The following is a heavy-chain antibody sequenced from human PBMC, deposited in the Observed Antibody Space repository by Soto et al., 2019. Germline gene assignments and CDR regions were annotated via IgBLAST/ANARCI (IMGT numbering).Heavy chain of an antibody. J-gene: IGHJ5*02. D-gene: IGHD4-17*01. CDR3: ARGHTVTTPIDWFDP. CDR2: IYYSGST. Sequence: ASETLSLTCTVSGGSISSYYWSWIRQPPGKGLEWIGYIYYSGSTNYNPSLKSRVTISVDTSKNQFSLKLSSVTAADTAVYYCARGHTVTTPIDWFDPWGQGTLVTVSS. V-gene: IGHV4-59*01. CDR1: GGSISSYY.